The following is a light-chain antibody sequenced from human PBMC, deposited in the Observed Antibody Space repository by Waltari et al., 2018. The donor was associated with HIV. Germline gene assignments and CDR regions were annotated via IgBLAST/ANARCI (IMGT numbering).Light chain of an antibody. Sequence: QSVLTQPPSASGTPGQRVSISCSGSSSNIGSNTVNWYQQLPGTAPKLLIYTDNQPPSGVPDRFSCSKSDPSASLAISGLQSEDEADYYCSTWDDGLDGPVFGGGTKLTVL. CDR3: STWDDGLDGPV. J-gene: IGLJ3*02. CDR1: SSNIGSNT. CDR2: TDN. V-gene: IGLV1-44*01.